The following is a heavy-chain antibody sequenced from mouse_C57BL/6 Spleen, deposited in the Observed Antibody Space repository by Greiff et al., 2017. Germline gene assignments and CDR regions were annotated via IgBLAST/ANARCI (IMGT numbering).Heavy chain of an antibody. Sequence: QVQLQQSGAELVRPGASVTLSCKASGYTFTDYEMHWVKQTPVHGLEWIGAIDPETGGTAYNQKFKGKAILTADKSSSTAYMELRSLTSEDSAVYYCTTPIYYDYDVRYFDVWGTGTTVTVSS. D-gene: IGHD2-4*01. CDR3: TTPIYYDYDVRYFDV. CDR2: IDPETGGT. V-gene: IGHV1-15*01. J-gene: IGHJ1*03. CDR1: GYTFTDYE.